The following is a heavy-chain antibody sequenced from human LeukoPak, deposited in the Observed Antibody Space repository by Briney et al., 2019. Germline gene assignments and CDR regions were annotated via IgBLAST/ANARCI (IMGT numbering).Heavy chain of an antibody. V-gene: IGHV1-46*01. Sequence: ASVKVSCKASGYTFTSYYMHWVRQAPGQGLEWMGIINPTYGSTTYAQKFQGRVTMTRDTSTSTVYMELSSLRSKDTAVYYCAREIRETPNYFDQWGQGTLVTVSS. D-gene: IGHD4-23*01. CDR3: AREIRETPNYFDQ. CDR2: INPTYGST. CDR1: GYTFTSYY. J-gene: IGHJ4*02.